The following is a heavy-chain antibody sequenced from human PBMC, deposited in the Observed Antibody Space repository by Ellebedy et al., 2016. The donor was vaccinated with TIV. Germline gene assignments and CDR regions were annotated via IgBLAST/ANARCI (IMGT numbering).Heavy chain of an antibody. V-gene: IGHV1-18*04. D-gene: IGHD2-2*01. CDR2: ISAYNGNT. CDR3: ARDVPADAAALLDY. CDR1: GYPFPNYG. J-gene: IGHJ4*02. Sequence: AASVKVSCKASGYPFPNYGVSWVRQAPGQGLEWVGWISAYNGNTKYGQKSQGRISLTTDTSMGTAYMELRSLRSDDTGVYFCARDVPADAAALLDYWGQGTRVTVSS.